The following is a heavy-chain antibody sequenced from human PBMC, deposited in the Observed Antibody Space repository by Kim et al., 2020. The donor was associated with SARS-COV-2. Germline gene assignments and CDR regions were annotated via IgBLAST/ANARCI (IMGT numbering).Heavy chain of an antibody. CDR2: INRNSDST. J-gene: IGHJ4*02. CDR1: GFTFDDYG. Sequence: GGSLRLSCAASGFTFDDYGMSWVRQAPGKGLEWVSGINRNSDSTGYADSVKGRFTISRDNAKNSLFLQINSPRAEDTALYHCVRGYAGGPFDLWGQGTLV. V-gene: IGHV3-20*01. CDR3: VRGYAGGPFDL. D-gene: IGHD3-16*01.